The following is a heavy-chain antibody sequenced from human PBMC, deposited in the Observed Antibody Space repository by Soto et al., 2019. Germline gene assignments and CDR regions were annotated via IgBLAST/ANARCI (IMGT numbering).Heavy chain of an antibody. D-gene: IGHD2-2*01. J-gene: IGHJ6*02. Sequence: QLVASGGGLVKPGGSLRLSCSASGFTFSDENMSWVRQVPGKGLEWVSGISGGGSYIFYADSVQGRFSISRDNPKNSLFLEMNSLRVEDTAVYYCARDSDCHSTSCFFPPHVWGQGTTVTVSS. CDR1: GFTFSDEN. CDR2: ISGGGSYI. CDR3: ARDSDCHSTSCFFPPHV. V-gene: IGHV3-21*06.